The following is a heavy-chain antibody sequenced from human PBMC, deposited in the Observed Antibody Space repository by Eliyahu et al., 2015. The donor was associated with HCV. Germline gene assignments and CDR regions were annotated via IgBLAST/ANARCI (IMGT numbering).Heavy chain of an antibody. CDR3: VGYYYDSSGHDAFDI. V-gene: IGHV4-31*03. J-gene: IGHJ3*02. D-gene: IGHD3-22*01. CDR1: GXSISSGGYY. CDR2: IYYRGST. Sequence: QVQLQESGPGLVKPSQTLSLTCXVSGXSISSGGYYWXWXXQXPGKGLEXIGXIYYRGSTYYNPSLKXRVTISVDTSKNQFSLKLSSVTAADTAVYYCVGYYYDSSGHDAFDIWGQGTMVTVSS.